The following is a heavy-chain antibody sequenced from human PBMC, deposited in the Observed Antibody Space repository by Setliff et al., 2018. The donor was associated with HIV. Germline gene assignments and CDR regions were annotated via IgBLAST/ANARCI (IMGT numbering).Heavy chain of an antibody. D-gene: IGHD3-10*01. CDR2: INPSDGST. V-gene: IGHV1-46*01. J-gene: IGHJ5*02. CDR1: GDTFTNFY. Sequence: ASVKVSCKASGDTFTNFYIHWVRQAPGQGLEWLGMINPSDGSTTYAQKFQGRVTMTRDTSTNTVYMELSSLRSEDTAVYYCGRDSSFGERPNWFDPWGQGTLVTVSS. CDR3: GRDSSFGERPNWFDP.